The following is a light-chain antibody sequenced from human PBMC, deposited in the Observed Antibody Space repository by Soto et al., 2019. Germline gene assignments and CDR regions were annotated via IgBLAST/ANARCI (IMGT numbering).Light chain of an antibody. Sequence: DIQMTQSPSTLSASVGDRVTITCRASQSISTWLAWYQQKPGKAPKLLIYDASRLESGVPSRFSGSGSGTEFTLTIRSLQPDDFATYYCQQAWTFGQGTKVEIK. CDR2: DAS. V-gene: IGKV1-5*01. J-gene: IGKJ1*01. CDR1: QSISTW. CDR3: QQAWT.